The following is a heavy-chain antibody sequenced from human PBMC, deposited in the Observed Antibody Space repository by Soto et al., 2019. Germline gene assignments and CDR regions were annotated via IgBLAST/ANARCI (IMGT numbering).Heavy chain of an antibody. J-gene: IGHJ4*02. V-gene: IGHV3-74*01. CDR2: MNSHGRTT. CDR1: GFNFGNNR. D-gene: IGHD4-17*01. CDR3: ATAEVDY. Sequence: PGGSLRPSCAASGFNFGNNRMHWVPQAPGKGLEWVSRMNSHGRTTNYADSAKGRFTVSRDNAKNTLYLQMNSLRAEDTAVYYCATAEVDYWGPGTLVTVSS.